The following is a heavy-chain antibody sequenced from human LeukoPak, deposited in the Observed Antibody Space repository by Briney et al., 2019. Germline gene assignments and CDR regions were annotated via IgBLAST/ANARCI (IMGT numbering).Heavy chain of an antibody. Sequence: SETLSLTCTVSGGSTSSYYWSWIRQPPGKGLEWIGYIYYSGSTNYNPSLKSRITISLNMSKNQFSLKLSSVTAADTAVYYCARGYDVLTGYHNWFDPWGQGTLVTVSS. D-gene: IGHD3-9*01. CDR1: GGSTSSYY. CDR2: IYYSGST. CDR3: ARGYDVLTGYHNWFDP. V-gene: IGHV4-59*08. J-gene: IGHJ5*02.